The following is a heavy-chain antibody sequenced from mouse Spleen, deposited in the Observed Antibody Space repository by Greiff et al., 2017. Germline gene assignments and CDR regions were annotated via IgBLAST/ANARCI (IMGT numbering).Heavy chain of an antibody. D-gene: IGHD2-4*01. Sequence: QVQLQQSGAELVRPGASVTLSCKASGYTFTDYEMHWVKQTPVHGLEWIGAIDPETGGTAYNQKFKGKAILTADKSSSTAYMELRSLTSEDSAVYYCTRRSMITAAWFAYWGQGTLVTVSA. CDR2: IDPETGGT. J-gene: IGHJ3*01. V-gene: IGHV1-15*01. CDR3: TRRSMITAAWFAY. CDR1: GYTFTDYE.